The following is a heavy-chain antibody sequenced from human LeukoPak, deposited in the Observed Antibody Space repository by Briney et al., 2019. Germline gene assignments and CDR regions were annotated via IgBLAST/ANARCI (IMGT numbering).Heavy chain of an antibody. CDR1: GGSISSGDYY. D-gene: IGHD6-19*01. Sequence: SETLSLTCTVSGGSISSGDYYWSWIRQPPGKGLEWIGDIYYSGSTHYNPSLKSRVTISLDTSKNQFSLKLSSVTAADTAVYYCAITYSSGWSSYFDYWGQGTLVTVSS. CDR3: AITYSSGWSSYFDY. V-gene: IGHV4-30-4*01. J-gene: IGHJ4*02. CDR2: IYYSGST.